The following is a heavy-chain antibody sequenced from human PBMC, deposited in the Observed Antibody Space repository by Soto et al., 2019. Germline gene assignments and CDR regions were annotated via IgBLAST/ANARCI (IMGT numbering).Heavy chain of an antibody. V-gene: IGHV1-69*01. CDR3: ARSIAAAGDCGMDV. Sequence: QVQLVQSGAEVKKPGSSVKVSCKASGGTFSSYAISWVRQAPGQGLEWMGWIIPIFGTANYAQKLQGRVTITADESTSTAYMELSSLRSEDTAVYYCARSIAAAGDCGMDVSGQGATVIVSS. CDR2: IIPIFGTA. D-gene: IGHD6-13*01. CDR1: GGTFSSYA. J-gene: IGHJ6*02.